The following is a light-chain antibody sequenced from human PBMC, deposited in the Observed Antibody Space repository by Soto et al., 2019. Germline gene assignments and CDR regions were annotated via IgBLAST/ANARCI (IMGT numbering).Light chain of an antibody. CDR1: QSVGNN. CDR3: QQYGDWPLT. J-gene: IGKJ4*01. V-gene: IGKV3-15*01. Sequence: EIVVTQSPATLSVSPGERATLSCRASQSVGNNFAWYQQKPGQAPRLLIFATSTRATGVPARFSGRGSGTEFTLTISSLQSEDLAVYYCQQYGDWPLTFGGGAKVEIE. CDR2: ATS.